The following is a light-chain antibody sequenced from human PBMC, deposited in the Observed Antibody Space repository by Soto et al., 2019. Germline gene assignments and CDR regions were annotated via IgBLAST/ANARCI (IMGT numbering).Light chain of an antibody. CDR1: QSVSSSY. Sequence: EIVLTQSPGTLSLSPGERATLSCRASQSVSSSYLAWYQQKTGQAPRLLIYGASSRATGIPDRFSGSGSGKDFTLTISRLEPEDFAVNYCQQYGSSPLITFGQGTRLESK. J-gene: IGKJ5*01. V-gene: IGKV3-20*01. CDR2: GAS. CDR3: QQYGSSPLIT.